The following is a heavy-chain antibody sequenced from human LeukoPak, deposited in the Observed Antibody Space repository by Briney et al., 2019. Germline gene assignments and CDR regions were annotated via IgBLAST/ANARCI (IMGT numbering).Heavy chain of an antibody. D-gene: IGHD2-2*01. CDR1: GFTFSSYS. CDR2: ISGSGGST. CDR3: AKGGAYCSSTSCHRFDY. Sequence: GGSLRLSCAASGFTFSSYSMSWDRQAPGKGLEWVSAISGSGGSTYYAGSVKGRFTISRDNSKNTLYLQMNSLRAEDTAVYYCAKGGAYCSSTSCHRFDYWGQGTLVTVSS. V-gene: IGHV3-23*01. J-gene: IGHJ4*02.